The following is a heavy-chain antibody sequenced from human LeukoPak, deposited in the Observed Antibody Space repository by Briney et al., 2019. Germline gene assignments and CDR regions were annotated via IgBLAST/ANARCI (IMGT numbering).Heavy chain of an antibody. CDR3: ARARSGYLYYFDY. V-gene: IGHV1-69*13. CDR1: GGTFSSCA. D-gene: IGHD5-12*01. Sequence: SVKVSCKASGGTFSSCAISWVRQAPGQGLEWMGGIIPIFGTANYAQKFQGRVTITADESTSTAYMELSSLRSEDTAVYYCARARSGYLYYFDYWGQGTLVTVSS. CDR2: IIPIFGTA. J-gene: IGHJ4*02.